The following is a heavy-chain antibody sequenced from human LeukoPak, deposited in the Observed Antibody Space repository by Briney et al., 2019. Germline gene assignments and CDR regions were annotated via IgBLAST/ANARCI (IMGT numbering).Heavy chain of an antibody. D-gene: IGHD6-6*01. J-gene: IGHJ6*03. V-gene: IGHV4-38-2*02. Sequence: SETLSLTCTVSGYSISSGYYWGWIRQPPGKGLEWIGSIYHSGSTYYNPSLKGRVTLSVDTSKNQFSLKLSSVTAADTAVYYCARTEYSSSPYYYYYMDVWGKGTTVTVSS. CDR2: IYHSGST. CDR1: GYSISSGYY. CDR3: ARTEYSSSPYYYYYMDV.